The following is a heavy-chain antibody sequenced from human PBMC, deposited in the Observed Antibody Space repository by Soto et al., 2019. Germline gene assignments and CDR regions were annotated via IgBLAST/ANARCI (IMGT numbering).Heavy chain of an antibody. CDR2: IIPMFGTA. CDR1: GGTFSTYA. J-gene: IGHJ4*02. V-gene: IGHV1-69*12. CDR3: AGGIPPGVRRINHGYSG. D-gene: IGHD3-22*01. Sequence: QVQLVQSGAEVKKPESSVKVSCKAPGGTFSTYAISWVRQAPGQGLEWMGGIIPMFGTANYAQRFQDRVTITGEESTNTGYMGLSSLRSEDTAVYFCAGGIPPGVRRINHGYSGWGQGTLVTVSS.